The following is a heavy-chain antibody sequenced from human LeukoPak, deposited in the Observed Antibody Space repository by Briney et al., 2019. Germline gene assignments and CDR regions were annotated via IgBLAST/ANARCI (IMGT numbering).Heavy chain of an antibody. Sequence: GASVKVSCKASGGTFSSYAISWVRQAPGQGLEWMGGIIPIFGTANYAQKFQGRVTITTDESTSTAYMELSSLRSEDTAVYYCATGVFRGYSYAGAFDIWGQGTMVTVSS. J-gene: IGHJ3*02. CDR3: ATGVFRGYSYAGAFDI. D-gene: IGHD5-18*01. CDR2: IIPIFGTA. V-gene: IGHV1-69*05. CDR1: GGTFSSYA.